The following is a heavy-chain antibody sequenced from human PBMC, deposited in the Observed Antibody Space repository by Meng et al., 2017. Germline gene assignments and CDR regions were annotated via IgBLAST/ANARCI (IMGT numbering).Heavy chain of an antibody. CDR2: INSDGSST. D-gene: IGHD3-22*01. V-gene: IGHV3-74*01. CDR3: ARDRVYYDSSGYYNVIDY. Sequence: GESLKISCAASGFTFSSYWMHWVRQAPGKGLVWVSRINSDGSSTSYADSVKGRFTISRDNAKNTLYLQMNSLRAEDTAVYYCARDRVYYDSSGYYNVIDYWGQGTLVTVSS. J-gene: IGHJ4*02. CDR1: GFTFSSYW.